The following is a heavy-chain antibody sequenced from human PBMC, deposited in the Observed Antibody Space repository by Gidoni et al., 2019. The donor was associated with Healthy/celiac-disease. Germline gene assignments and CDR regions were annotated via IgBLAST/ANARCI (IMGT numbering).Heavy chain of an antibody. CDR3: AWGYSGSWGWFDP. V-gene: IGHV1-46*01. CDR1: GYTFTSYY. J-gene: IGHJ5*02. CDR2: INPSGGST. D-gene: IGHD1-26*01. Sequence: QVQLVQSGAEVKKPGASVKVSCKASGYTFTSYYIHWVRQAPGQGLEWMGIINPSGGSTSYAQKFQGRVTMTRDTSTSTVYLELSSLRSEDTAFYYCAWGYSGSWGWFDPWGQGTLVTVSS.